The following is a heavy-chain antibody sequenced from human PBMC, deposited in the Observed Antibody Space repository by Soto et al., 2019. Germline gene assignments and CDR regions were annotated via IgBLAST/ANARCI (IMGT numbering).Heavy chain of an antibody. V-gene: IGHV3-23*01. Sequence: TGGSMRLSCSASVFTFTTYAMAWVRQAPGKGLEWVSAISGSGGHTYYADSVKGRFTISRDNSKDTIYLQMNSLRAEDTAVYYCAKGFSYGSGGSCEPYFDYWGQGSLVTVSP. CDR2: ISGSGGHT. D-gene: IGHD2-15*01. CDR3: AKGFSYGSGGSCEPYFDY. CDR1: VFTFTTYA. J-gene: IGHJ4*02.